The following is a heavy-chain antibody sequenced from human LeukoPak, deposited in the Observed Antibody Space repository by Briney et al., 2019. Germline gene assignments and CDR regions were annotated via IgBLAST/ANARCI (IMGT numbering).Heavy chain of an antibody. CDR1: GYTFTSYY. CDR2: IKPSGGST. V-gene: IGHV1-46*01. D-gene: IGHD2-2*01. CDR3: ARGVLGYCSSTSCYEGFDP. J-gene: IGHJ5*02. Sequence: ASVKVSCKASGYTFTSYYMHWVRQAPGQGLEWMGIIKPSGGSTSYAQKFQGRVTMTRDTSTSTVYMELSSLRSEDTAVYYCARGVLGYCSSTSCYEGFDPWGQGTLVTVSS.